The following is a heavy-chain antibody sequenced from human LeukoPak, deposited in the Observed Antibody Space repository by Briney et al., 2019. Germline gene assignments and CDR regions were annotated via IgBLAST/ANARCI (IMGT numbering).Heavy chain of an antibody. Sequence: GGSLRLSCAASGFTFRNNWMNWIRQTPGKGLEWVANIRPDASGTGYVDSMKGRFTISRDNAKNLLYLQMNSLRVDDTAVYYCTSISLGANEDYWGQGTRVTVSS. J-gene: IGHJ4*02. CDR3: TSISLGANEDY. CDR2: IRPDASGT. CDR1: GFTFRNNW. D-gene: IGHD1-26*01. V-gene: IGHV3-7*03.